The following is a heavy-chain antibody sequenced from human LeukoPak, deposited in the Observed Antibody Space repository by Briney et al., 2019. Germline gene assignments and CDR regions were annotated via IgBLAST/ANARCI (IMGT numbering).Heavy chain of an antibody. V-gene: IGHV1-2*02. J-gene: IGHJ4*02. Sequence: GASVKVSCKASGYTFTGYYMHWVRQAPGQGLEWMGWINPNSGGTNYAQKFQGRDTMTRDTSISTAYMELSRLRSDDTAVYYCARDLLVRGIMRDYWGQGTLVTVSS. CDR1: GYTFTGYY. CDR3: ARDLLVRGIMRDY. D-gene: IGHD3-10*01. CDR2: INPNSGGT.